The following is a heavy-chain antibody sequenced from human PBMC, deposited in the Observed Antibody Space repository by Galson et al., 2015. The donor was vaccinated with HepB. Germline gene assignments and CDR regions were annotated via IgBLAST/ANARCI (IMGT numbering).Heavy chain of an antibody. CDR3: ARSDQGRVPGMGDWFDP. J-gene: IGHJ5*02. V-gene: IGHV1-8*01. D-gene: IGHD2-2*01. CDR2: MNPNSGNT. Sequence: SVKVSCKASGYTFTSYDINWVRQATGQGLEWMGWMNPNSGNTGYAQKFQGRVTMTRNTSISTAYMELSSLRSEDTAVYYCARSDQGRVPGMGDWFDPWGQGTLVTVSS. CDR1: GYTFTSYD.